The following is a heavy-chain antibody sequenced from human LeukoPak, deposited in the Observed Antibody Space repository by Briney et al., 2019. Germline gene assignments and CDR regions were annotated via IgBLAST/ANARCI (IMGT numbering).Heavy chain of an antibody. CDR2: IKSKFNGGAT. J-gene: IGHJ4*02. Sequence: GGSLRLSCATSGFTFSNAWMSWVRQAPGKGLEWVARIKSKFNGGATHYAAPLIVRFTISRDDSENTLYLQMNGLMTDDTAVYYCAAGGRDGAFQFDSWGQGTLVTVSS. D-gene: IGHD5-24*01. CDR3: AAGGRDGAFQFDS. CDR1: GFTFSNAW. V-gene: IGHV3-15*01.